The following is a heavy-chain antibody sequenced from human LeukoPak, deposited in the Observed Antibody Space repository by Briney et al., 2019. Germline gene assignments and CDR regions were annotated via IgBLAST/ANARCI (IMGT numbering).Heavy chain of an antibody. D-gene: IGHD6-13*01. Sequence: PSETLSLTCAVYGGSFSSYYWGWIRQPPGKGLEWIGSIYYSGSTYYNPSLKSRVTISVDTSKNQFSLKLSSVTAADTAVYYCARQLGGSWYRGWFDPWGQGTLVTVSS. CDR1: GGSFSSYY. CDR3: ARQLGGSWYRGWFDP. J-gene: IGHJ5*02. CDR2: IYYSGST. V-gene: IGHV4-39*01.